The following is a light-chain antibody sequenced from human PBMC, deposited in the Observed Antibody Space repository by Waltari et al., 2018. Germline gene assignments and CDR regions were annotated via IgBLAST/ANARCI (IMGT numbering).Light chain of an antibody. CDR3: MQGTHWPWT. CDR2: KVS. CDR1: QSLVSSDGNTY. Sequence: DVAMTQSPLSLPVTLGQPAPLPCRPSQSLVSSDGNTYFNWFQQRPGQTPRRLLYKVSNRDSGVPDRFSGSGSGTDFTLRISRVEAEDVGVYYCMQGTHWPWTFGQGTKVEIK. J-gene: IGKJ1*01. V-gene: IGKV2-30*01.